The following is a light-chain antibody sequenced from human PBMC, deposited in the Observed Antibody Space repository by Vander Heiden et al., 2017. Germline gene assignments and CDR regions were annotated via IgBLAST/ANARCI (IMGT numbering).Light chain of an antibody. V-gene: IGLV1-44*01. CDR2: SNN. J-gene: IGLJ3*02. CDR1: SSNIGSRT. Sequence: QSVLTQPLSASGTPGQRVTISCSGSSSNIGSRTVNWYQHLPGTAPKLLIYSNNQRPSGVPDRISASKSGTSASLAVSGLQSEDEADYYCSAWDNSLNAWVFGGGTKLTVL. CDR3: SAWDNSLNAWV.